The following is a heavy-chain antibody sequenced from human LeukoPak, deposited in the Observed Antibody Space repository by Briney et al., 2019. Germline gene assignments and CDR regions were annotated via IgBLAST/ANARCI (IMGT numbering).Heavy chain of an antibody. D-gene: IGHD3-22*01. CDR3: ARGPYSYDSSGAFDI. Sequence: SETLSLTCTVSSGSISSNSHFWGWIRQPQGKGLEWIGNIDYSGSTDYNPFLKSRVSISVDTYKKQFYLKLTSVTAADTAVYFCARGPYSYDSSGAFDIWGQGTMVTVSS. CDR2: IDYSGST. J-gene: IGHJ3*02. V-gene: IGHV4-39*07. CDR1: SGSISSNSHF.